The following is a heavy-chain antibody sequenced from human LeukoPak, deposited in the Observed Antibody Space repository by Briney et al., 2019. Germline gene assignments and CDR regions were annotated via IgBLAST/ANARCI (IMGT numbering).Heavy chain of an antibody. CDR3: ARVPRGAYSSGWVPFDY. CDR2: IYYSGST. J-gene: IGHJ4*02. V-gene: IGHV4-39*07. Sequence: PSETLSLTCTVSGGSISSSSYYWGWIRQPPGKGLEWIGSIYYSGSTYYNPSLKSRVTISVDTSKNQFSLKLSSVTAADTAVYYCARVPRGAYSSGWVPFDYWGQGTLVTVSS. D-gene: IGHD6-19*01. CDR1: GGSISSSSYY.